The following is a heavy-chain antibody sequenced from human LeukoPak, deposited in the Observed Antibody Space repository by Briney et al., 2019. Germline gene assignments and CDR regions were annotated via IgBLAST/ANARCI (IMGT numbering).Heavy chain of an antibody. CDR1: GGSISSSSYY. V-gene: IGHV4-39*01. Sequence: PSETLPLTCTVSGGSISSSSYYWGWIRQPPGKGLEWIGSIYYSGSTYYNPSLKSRVTISVDTSKNQFSLKLSSVTAADTAVYYCARPISPGIAAAGTFQHWGQGTLVTVSS. CDR2: IYYSGST. CDR3: ARPISPGIAAAGTFQH. J-gene: IGHJ1*01. D-gene: IGHD6-13*01.